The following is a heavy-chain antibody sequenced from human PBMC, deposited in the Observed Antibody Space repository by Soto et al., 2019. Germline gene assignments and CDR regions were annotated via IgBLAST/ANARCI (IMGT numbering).Heavy chain of an antibody. J-gene: IGHJ3*01. D-gene: IGHD5-12*01. CDR3: ARDLNSGYVDF. CDR2: IGHDGSFT. Sequence: QVQLVESGGGVVQPGRSLSLSCAASGFPFRDYGMHWVRQAPGKGLEWVAVIGHDGSFTSYPDSVKGRFTISRDNSKNTLYLQMDSLRAEDTAVYHCARDLNSGYVDFCGQGAKVTVSS. V-gene: IGHV3-33*01. CDR1: GFPFRDYG.